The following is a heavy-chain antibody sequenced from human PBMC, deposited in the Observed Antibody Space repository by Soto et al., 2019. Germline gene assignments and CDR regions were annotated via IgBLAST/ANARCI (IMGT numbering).Heavy chain of an antibody. Sequence: SETLSLTCAVHGGSFSGYYWDWIRQPPGKGLEWIGEVNHGGTSNHNPSLKSRAIISLDTSKNHFSLKLTSVTAEDTALYFCASWSFLRSGDLFHVLDVWGQGTTVTVAS. CDR1: GGSFSGYY. D-gene: IGHD3-10*01. CDR3: ASWSFLRSGDLFHVLDV. J-gene: IGHJ6*02. CDR2: VNHGGTS. V-gene: IGHV4-34*04.